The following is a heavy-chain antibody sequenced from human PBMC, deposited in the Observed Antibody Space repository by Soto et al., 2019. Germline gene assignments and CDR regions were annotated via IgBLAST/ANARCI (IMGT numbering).Heavy chain of an antibody. Sequence: EVQLLESGGGLVQPGGSLRLSCAASGFTFSSYAMSWVRQAPGKGLEWVSAISGSGGSTYYADSVKGRFTISRDNSKNTLELKMNSLRAEDAAVYYWAKGPLELRQQRGEFDYGGQGTLVTVSS. CDR2: ISGSGGST. CDR1: GFTFSSYA. J-gene: IGHJ4*02. V-gene: IGHV3-23*01. CDR3: AKGPLELRQQRGEFDY. D-gene: IGHD1-7*01.